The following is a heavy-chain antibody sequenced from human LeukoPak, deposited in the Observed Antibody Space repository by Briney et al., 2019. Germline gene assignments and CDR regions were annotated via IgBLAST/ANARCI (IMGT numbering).Heavy chain of an antibody. D-gene: IGHD4-17*01. J-gene: IGHJ4*02. CDR3: ARHLGDYGDYVDY. Sequence: GESLKISCQGSGYSFTSYWIGWVRQMPGKGLEWMGIIYPGDSDTRYSPSFQGRVTISADKSISTAYLQWSSLKASDTAMYYCARHLGDYGDYVDYWGQGTLVTVSS. CDR1: GYSFTSYW. V-gene: IGHV5-51*01. CDR2: IYPGDSDT.